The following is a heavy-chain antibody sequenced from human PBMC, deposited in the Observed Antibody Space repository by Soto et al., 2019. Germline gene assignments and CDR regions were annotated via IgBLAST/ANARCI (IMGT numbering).Heavy chain of an antibody. D-gene: IGHD6-13*01. CDR2: MNWNSGSI. V-gene: IGHV3-9*01. J-gene: IGHJ1*01. CDR1: GFTFDDYA. CDR3: VKDESINWYSGHFRH. Sequence: EVQLVESGGGLVQPGRSLRLSCAASGFTFDDYAMHWVRQVPGKGLEWVSGMNWNSGSIGYGDSVKGRFAISRDNAKNSMHLQMNSLSAEDTAFYYCVKDESINWYSGHFRHWGQGTRVTVSS.